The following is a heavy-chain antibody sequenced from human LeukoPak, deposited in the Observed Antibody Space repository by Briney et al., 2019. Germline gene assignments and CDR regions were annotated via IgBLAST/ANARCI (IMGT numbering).Heavy chain of an antibody. J-gene: IGHJ6*02. CDR1: GFTFSDYY. D-gene: IGHD6-13*01. CDR2: ISSRSSYT. CDR3: ARVLSSSWGAYYYYGMDV. V-gene: IGHV3-11*06. Sequence: GGSLRLSCAASGFTFSDYYMSWIRQAPGKGLEWVSYISSRSSYTKYADSVEGRLTISRDNAKNSLYLQMNSLGAEDTAVYYCARVLSSSWGAYYYYGMDVWGQGTTVTVSS.